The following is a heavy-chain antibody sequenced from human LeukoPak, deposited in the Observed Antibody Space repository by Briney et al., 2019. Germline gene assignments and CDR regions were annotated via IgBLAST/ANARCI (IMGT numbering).Heavy chain of an antibody. J-gene: IGHJ4*02. CDR2: MNPNSGNT. CDR1: GYTFTSYD. D-gene: IGHD3-3*01. CDR3: ARGNVLRFLEWTHGSPYFDY. V-gene: IGHV1-8*03. Sequence: GASVKVSCKASGYTFTSYDINWVRQATGQGLEWMGWMNPNSGNTGYAQKFQGRVTITRNTSISTAYMELSSLRSEDTAVYYCARGNVLRFLEWTHGSPYFDYWGQGTLVTVSS.